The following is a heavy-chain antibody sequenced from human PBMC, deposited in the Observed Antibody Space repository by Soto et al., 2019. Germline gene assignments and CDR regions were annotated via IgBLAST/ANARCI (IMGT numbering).Heavy chain of an antibody. CDR2: IYHSGST. V-gene: IGHV4-30-2*01. D-gene: IGHD6-6*01. J-gene: IGHJ3*02. CDR1: GGSISSGGYS. CDR3: ATSSPGADAFDI. Sequence: QLQLQESGSGLVKPSQTLSLTCAVSGGSISSGGYSWSWIRQPPGKGLEWIGYIYHSGSTYYNPSLKSRVTISVDRSKNQSSLKLSSVTAADTAVYYCATSSPGADAFDIRGQGTMVTVSS.